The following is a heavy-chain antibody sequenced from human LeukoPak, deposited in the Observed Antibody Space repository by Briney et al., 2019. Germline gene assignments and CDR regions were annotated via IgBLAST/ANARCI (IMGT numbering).Heavy chain of an antibody. CDR3: ARFGYSSGSFDY. D-gene: IGHD6-19*01. Sequence: GSLRLSCAASGFTFSSYEMNWVRQAPGKGLEWVSYISSSGSTIYYADSVKGRFTISRDNAKNSLYLQMNSLRAEDTAVYYCARFGYSSGSFDYWGQGTLVAVSS. CDR1: GFTFSSYE. V-gene: IGHV3-48*03. CDR2: ISSSGSTI. J-gene: IGHJ4*02.